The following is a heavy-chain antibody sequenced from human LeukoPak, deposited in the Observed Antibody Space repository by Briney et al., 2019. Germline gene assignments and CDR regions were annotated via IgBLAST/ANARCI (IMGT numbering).Heavy chain of an antibody. CDR1: GYTFTGYY. D-gene: IGHD6-19*01. V-gene: IGHV1-2*02. J-gene: IGHJ5*02. Sequence: ASVKLSCKASGYTFTGYYMHWVRLPPGQGLEWMGWSNPNSGGTNYAQTFQGRVTMTRDTSISTAYMELSRLRSDDTAVYYCARGRNIAVAGTRWFDPWGQGTLVTVSS. CDR3: ARGRNIAVAGTRWFDP. CDR2: SNPNSGGT.